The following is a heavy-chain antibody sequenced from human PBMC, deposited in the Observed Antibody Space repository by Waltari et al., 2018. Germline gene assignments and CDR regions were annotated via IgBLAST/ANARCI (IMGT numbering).Heavy chain of an antibody. Sequence: QVQLQQWGAGLLKPSETLSLTCAVYGGSFSGYYWSWIRQPPGKGLEWIGEINHSGSTNYNPSLKSRVTISVDTSKNQFSLKLSSVTAADTAVHYCARYGVAGSLDDEYFQHWGQGTLVTVSS. V-gene: IGHV4-34*01. CDR2: INHSGST. CDR3: ARYGVAGSLDDEYFQH. D-gene: IGHD1-1*01. J-gene: IGHJ1*01. CDR1: GGSFSGYY.